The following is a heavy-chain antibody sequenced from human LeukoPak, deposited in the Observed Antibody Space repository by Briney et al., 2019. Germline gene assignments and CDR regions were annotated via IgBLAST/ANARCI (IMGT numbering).Heavy chain of an antibody. J-gene: IGHJ5*02. D-gene: IGHD4-11*01. CDR2: INSDGSGT. V-gene: IGHV3-74*01. Sequence: GGSLRLSCAASGFTFSSFWMHWVRQAPGKGLVWVSRINSDGSGTSYADSVKGRFTISRDNAKNTLYLQMNSLRAEDTAVYYCARDFATVTTSTPRVGWFDPWGQGTLVTVSS. CDR1: GFTFSSFW. CDR3: ARDFATVTTSTPRVGWFDP.